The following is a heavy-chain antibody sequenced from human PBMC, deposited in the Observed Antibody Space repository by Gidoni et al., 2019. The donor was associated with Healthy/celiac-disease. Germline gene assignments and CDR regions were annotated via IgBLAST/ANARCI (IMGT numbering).Heavy chain of an antibody. V-gene: IGHV4-4*07. CDR3: AREPVSSSFYYYYYGMDV. J-gene: IGHJ6*02. D-gene: IGHD6-13*01. CDR2: IYTSGST. Sequence: QVQLQESGPGLVKPSETLSLTCTVSGGSISSYYWSWIRQPAGKGLEWIGRIYTSGSTNYNPSLKSRVTMSVDTSKNQFSLKLSSVTAADTAVYYCAREPVSSSFYYYYYGMDVWGQGTTVTVSS. CDR1: GGSISSYY.